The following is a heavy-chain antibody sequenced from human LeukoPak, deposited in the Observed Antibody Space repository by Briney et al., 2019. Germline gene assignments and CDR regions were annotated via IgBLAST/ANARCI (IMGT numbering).Heavy chain of an antibody. Sequence: GGSLRLSCEVSGFTSSSYWMHWVRQAPGKGLVWVSHINNDGTSTTYADSVKGRFTISRDNAKNTLYLQMNSLRAEDTAVYYCTRRLDDWGQGTLVTVSS. J-gene: IGHJ4*02. V-gene: IGHV3-74*01. CDR1: GFTSSSYW. CDR2: INNDGTST. CDR3: TRRLDD. D-gene: IGHD3-16*01.